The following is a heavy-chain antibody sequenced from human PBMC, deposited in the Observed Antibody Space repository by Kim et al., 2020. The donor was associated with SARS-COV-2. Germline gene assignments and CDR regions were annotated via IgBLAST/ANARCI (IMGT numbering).Heavy chain of an antibody. V-gene: IGHV3-30*03. CDR3: TVRDY. CDR1: GFTFSSYG. D-gene: IGHD3-10*01. CDR2: ISYDGSNK. Sequence: GGSLRLSCAASGFTFSSYGMHWVRQAPGKGLEWVAVISYDGSNKYYADSVKGRFTFSRDNSKNTLYLQMNSLRAEDTAVYYCTVRDYWGQGTLVTVSS. J-gene: IGHJ4*02.